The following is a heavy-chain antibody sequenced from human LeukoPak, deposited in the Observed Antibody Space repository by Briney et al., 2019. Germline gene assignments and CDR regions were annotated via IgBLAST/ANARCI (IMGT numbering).Heavy chain of an antibody. D-gene: IGHD3-16*01. V-gene: IGHV3-7*01. CDR2: IKQDGSAK. CDR1: GFTFSSYW. CDR3: ALYDKAFDY. J-gene: IGHJ4*02. Sequence: GGSLCLSCAASGFTFSSYWLSWVRQAPGKGLEWVANIKQDGSAKYYVDSVKGRFTISRDNAKNSLYLQMNSLRAEDTAVYYCALYDKAFDYWGQGTLVTVSS.